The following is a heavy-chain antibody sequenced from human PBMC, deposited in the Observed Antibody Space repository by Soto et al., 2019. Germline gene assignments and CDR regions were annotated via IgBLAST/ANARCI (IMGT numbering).Heavy chain of an antibody. Sequence: EVQLLESGGGLVQPGGSLRLSCAASGFTFISYAMSWVRQAPGKGLEWVSAISGSGGSTYYADYVKGRFTISRDNSKNTLYLQMKSLRAEDTAVYYCAKDPVAEADFDYWGQGTLVNVSS. V-gene: IGHV3-23*01. CDR3: AKDPVAEADFDY. CDR2: ISGSGGST. CDR1: GFTFISYA. D-gene: IGHD6-13*01. J-gene: IGHJ4*02.